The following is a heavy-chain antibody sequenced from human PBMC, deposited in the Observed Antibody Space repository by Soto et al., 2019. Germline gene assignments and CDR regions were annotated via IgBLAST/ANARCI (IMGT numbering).Heavy chain of an antibody. CDR2: IPYSGGP. V-gene: IGHV4-59*01. Sequence: SETLSLTCNVSGDSIRSYFWSWVRQPPGKGLEWIGYIPYSGGPTYNPSLKSRVTISIDTSKKQFSLKMTSVTAADTAVYYCAGSKMGLISVLETWGQGTLVTVSS. CDR1: GDSIRSYF. J-gene: IGHJ5*02. CDR3: AGSKMGLISVLET. D-gene: IGHD3-10*01.